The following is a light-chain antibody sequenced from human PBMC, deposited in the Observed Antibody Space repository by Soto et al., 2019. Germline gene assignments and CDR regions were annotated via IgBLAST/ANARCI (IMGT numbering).Light chain of an antibody. CDR1: SSDVGDYNY. CDR3: ISYTGSSTLVV. Sequence: QSVLTQPASVSGSPGQSITISCTGTSSDVGDYNYVSWYQQHPGKAPKLMIYEVSNRPSGVANRFSGSKSGNTASLTISGLQADDEADYYCISYTGSSTLVVFGGGTKLTVL. CDR2: EVS. J-gene: IGLJ2*01. V-gene: IGLV2-14*01.